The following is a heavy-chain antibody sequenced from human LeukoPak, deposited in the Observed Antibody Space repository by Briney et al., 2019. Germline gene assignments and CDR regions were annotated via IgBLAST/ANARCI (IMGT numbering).Heavy chain of an antibody. CDR3: ARDSGYGGNSNYFDY. CDR2: IRYNGNDN. V-gene: IGHV3-30*02. D-gene: IGHD4-23*01. Sequence: GGSLRLSCAASGFTFETFGMHWVRQAPGKGLEWVTFIRYNGNDNYNADSVKGRFTVSRDNSKNMLYLQMNSLRVEDTAVYYCARDSGYGGNSNYFDYWGQGTLVTVSS. J-gene: IGHJ4*02. CDR1: GFTFETFG.